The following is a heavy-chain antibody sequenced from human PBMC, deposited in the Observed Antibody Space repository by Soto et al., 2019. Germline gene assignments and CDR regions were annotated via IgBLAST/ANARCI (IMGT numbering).Heavy chain of an antibody. CDR2: IDHSGYT. V-gene: IGHV4-34*01. CDR3: ARVRDWFDP. J-gene: IGHJ5*02. CDR1: GGSFSGYY. Sequence: QVQLQQWGAGLLKPSETLSLTCAVYGGSFSGYYWNWIRQPPGKGLEWIGEIDHSGYTNYNPSLKIRVTISVDTSKNPFSLRLTSVTDADTAVYYCARVRDWFDPWGQGTLVTVSS. D-gene: IGHD3-3*01.